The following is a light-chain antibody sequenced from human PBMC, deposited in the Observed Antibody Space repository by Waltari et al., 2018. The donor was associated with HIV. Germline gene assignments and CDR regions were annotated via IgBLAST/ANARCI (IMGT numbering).Light chain of an antibody. J-gene: IGKJ2*01. CDR3: QQASSFPHT. V-gene: IGKV1-12*01. Sequence: IQMTQSPSYVSESVGGGVSITCRASQNIGRSLAWYQLMPGKAPKLRVYVASRLNDGVPARFRATGSRSNFTLDINNLQSEDFAIYVCQQASSFPHTFG. CDR2: VAS. CDR1: QNIGRS.